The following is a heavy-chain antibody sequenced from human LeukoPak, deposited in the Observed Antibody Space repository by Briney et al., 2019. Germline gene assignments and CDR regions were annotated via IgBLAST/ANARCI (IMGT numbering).Heavy chain of an antibody. CDR2: IYYSGST. CDR1: GGSISSDDYY. J-gene: IGHJ5*02. CDR3: VRALGGYDNWFDP. V-gene: IGHV4-31*03. D-gene: IGHD5-12*01. Sequence: SETLSLTCTVSGGSISSDDYYWSWIRQHPGKGLEWIGYIYYSGSTYYNPSLKSRVTISVDTSKNQFSLKLSSVTAADTAIYYCVRALGGYDNWFDPWGQGTLVTVSS.